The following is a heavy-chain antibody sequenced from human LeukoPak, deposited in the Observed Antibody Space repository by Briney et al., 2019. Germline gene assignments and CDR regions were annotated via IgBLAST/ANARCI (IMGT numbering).Heavy chain of an antibody. V-gene: IGHV1-18*01. CDR1: GYTFTSNG. D-gene: IGHD3-10*01. J-gene: IGHJ4*02. Sequence: ASVKVSCKASGYTFTSNGISWVRQAPGQGLEWMGWISTYNGNTNYAQKLQGRVTMTTDTSTSTAYMELRSLRSDDTAVYYCARSGLLWFGESFDYWGQGTLVTVSS. CDR3: ARSGLLWFGESFDY. CDR2: ISTYNGNT.